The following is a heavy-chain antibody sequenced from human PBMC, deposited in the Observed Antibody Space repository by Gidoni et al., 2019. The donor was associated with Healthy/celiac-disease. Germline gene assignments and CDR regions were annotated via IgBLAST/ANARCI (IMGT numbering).Heavy chain of an antibody. V-gene: IGHV1-18*01. CDR2: ISAYNGNT. Sequence: QVQLVQSGAEVKKPGASVKVSCKASGYTFTSYGISWVRQAPGQGLGGMGWISAYNGNTNYAQKLQGRVTMTTDTSTRTAYMERRSLRSDDTAVYYCARALGWGGSYPRYYFDYWGQGTLVTVSS. J-gene: IGHJ4*02. D-gene: IGHD1-26*01. CDR1: GYTFTSYG. CDR3: ARALGWGGSYPRYYFDY.